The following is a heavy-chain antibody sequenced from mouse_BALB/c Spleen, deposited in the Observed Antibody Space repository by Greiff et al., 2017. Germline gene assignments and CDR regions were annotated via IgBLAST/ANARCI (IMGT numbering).Heavy chain of an antibody. V-gene: IGHV5-6*03. D-gene: IGHD2-4*01. CDR1: GFTFSSYG. J-gene: IGHJ4*01. CDR2: ISSGGSYT. CDR3: ARRRRGAVDYDYYAMDY. Sequence: DVKLVESGGGLVKPGGSLKLSCAASGFTFSSYGMSWVRQTPDKRLEWVATISSGGSYTYYPDSVKGRFTISRDNAKNTLYLQMSSLKSEDTAMYYCARRRRGAVDYDYYAMDYWGQGTSVTVSS.